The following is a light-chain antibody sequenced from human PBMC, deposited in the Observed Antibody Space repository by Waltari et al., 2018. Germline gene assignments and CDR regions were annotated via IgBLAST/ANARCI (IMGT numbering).Light chain of an antibody. V-gene: IGLV2-14*01. CDR1: SRDVGGYNY. CDR2: EVS. Sequence: QSALTQPASVSGSPAQSITISCPGTSRDVGGYNYVPWYQQHPGKAPKPMIYEVSNRPSGVSNRFSGSKSGNTASLTISGLQAEDEADYYCSSYTSSSTLVFGGGTKLTVL. CDR3: SSYTSSSTLV. J-gene: IGLJ3*02.